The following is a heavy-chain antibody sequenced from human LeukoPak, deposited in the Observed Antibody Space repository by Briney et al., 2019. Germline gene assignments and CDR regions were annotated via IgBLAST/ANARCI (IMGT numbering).Heavy chain of an antibody. D-gene: IGHD3-22*01. J-gene: IGHJ3*01. V-gene: IGHV3-7*01. CDR2: IKEDGSEE. CDR3: ARDWLAGNPYHAFDL. CDR1: GFTFSSYW. Sequence: PGGSLRLSCAASGFTFSSYWMSWARQAPGKGLECVANIKEDGSEEYYVDSVKGRFSISRDNAKNSLYLQMNRLRAEDTAVYYCARDWLAGNPYHAFDLWGKGTMVTVSS.